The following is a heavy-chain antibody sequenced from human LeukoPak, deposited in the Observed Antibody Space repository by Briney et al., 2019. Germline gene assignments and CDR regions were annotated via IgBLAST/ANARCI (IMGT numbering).Heavy chain of an antibody. CDR3: ARDRRAVAANGDY. J-gene: IGHJ4*02. CDR1: GFTFSSYS. D-gene: IGHD6-19*01. V-gene: IGHV3-48*04. Sequence: GGSLRLSCAASGFTFSSYSINWVRQAPGKGLEWVSYISSSSSTIYYADSVKGRFTISRDNAKNSLYLQMNSLRAEDTAVYYCARDRRAVAANGDYWGQGTLVTVSS. CDR2: ISSSSSTI.